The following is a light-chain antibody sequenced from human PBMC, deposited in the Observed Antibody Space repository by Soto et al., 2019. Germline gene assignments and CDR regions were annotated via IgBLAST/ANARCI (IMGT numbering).Light chain of an antibody. CDR3: HQTAANPWT. CDR2: AAS. Sequence: DIQMTQSPSTLSGSVGDRVTITCRASQNIGVYLNWYQKKPGKAPKLLIHAASSLHSGVPSTFSGSGSGTDFALTISSLQPEDFATYYCHQTAANPWTFAQGTKVDI. J-gene: IGKJ1*01. CDR1: QNIGVY. V-gene: IGKV1-39*01.